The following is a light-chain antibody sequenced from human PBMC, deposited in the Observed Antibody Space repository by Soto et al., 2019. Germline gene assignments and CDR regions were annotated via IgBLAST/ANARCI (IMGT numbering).Light chain of an antibody. CDR1: QSVSSAN. J-gene: IGKJ1*01. Sequence: EIVFTQSPATLALSPGGRATLSCRARQSVSSANFAWYQQKPAQAPRLLIYAASSSTTGIQDRLSGSGSGTVFTLNINKLGLDYFGVYYCYQYGNSPQKFGQGTKADIK. V-gene: IGKV3-20*01. CDR3: YQYGNSPQK. CDR2: AAS.